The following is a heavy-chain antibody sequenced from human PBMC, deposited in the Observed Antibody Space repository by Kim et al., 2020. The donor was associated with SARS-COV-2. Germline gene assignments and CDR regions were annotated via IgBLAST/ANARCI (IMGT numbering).Heavy chain of an antibody. CDR1: GYTFTSYD. CDR2: MNPNSGNT. Sequence: ASVKVSCKASGYTFTSYDINWVRQATGQGLEWMGWMNPNSGNTGYAQKFQGRVTMTRNTSISTAYMELSSLRSEDTAVYYCARVRAGNQSKYRNALGYWGQGTLVTVSS. V-gene: IGHV1-8*01. CDR3: ARVRAGNQSKYRNALGY. D-gene: IGHD3-16*02. J-gene: IGHJ4*02.